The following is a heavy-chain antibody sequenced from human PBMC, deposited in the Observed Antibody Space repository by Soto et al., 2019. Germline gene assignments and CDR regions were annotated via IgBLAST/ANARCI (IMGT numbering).Heavy chain of an antibody. Sequence: ASVKVSCKASGYTFTSYDINWVRQATGQGLEWMGWMNPNSGNTGYAQKFQGRATMTRNTSISTAYMELSSLRSEDTAVYYCARGPFFCSSTSCYAHSPAYDFQQWGQGTLVTVSS. CDR2: MNPNSGNT. V-gene: IGHV1-8*01. J-gene: IGHJ1*01. CDR3: ARGPFFCSSTSCYAHSPAYDFQQ. CDR1: GYTFTSYD. D-gene: IGHD2-2*01.